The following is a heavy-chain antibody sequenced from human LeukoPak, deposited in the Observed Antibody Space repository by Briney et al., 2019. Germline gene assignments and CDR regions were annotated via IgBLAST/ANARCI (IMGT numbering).Heavy chain of an antibody. Sequence: QPGGSLSLSCAASGFTFSSYAMSWVRQAPGKGLEWVSAISGSGGSTYYADSVKGRFTISRDNSKNTLYLQMNSLRAEDTAVYYCAKVGAGRSYYYNCYMDVWGKGTTVTVSS. J-gene: IGHJ6*03. CDR2: ISGSGGST. V-gene: IGHV3-23*01. CDR3: AKVGAGRSYYYNCYMDV. CDR1: GFTFSSYA. D-gene: IGHD1-26*01.